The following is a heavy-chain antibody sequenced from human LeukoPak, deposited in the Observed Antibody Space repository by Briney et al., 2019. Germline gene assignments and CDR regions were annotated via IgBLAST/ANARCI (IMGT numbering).Heavy chain of an antibody. V-gene: IGHV3-23*01. Sequence: PGGSLRLTCAASGFTFSNYAMSWVRQAPGKGLEWVSGSSGGGGNTYYADSVKGRFTISRDNSKNTLYLQMNSLRAEDTAVYSCAKTRGTHNFDYWGQGTLVTVSS. CDR1: GFTFSNYA. D-gene: IGHD3-10*01. J-gene: IGHJ4*02. CDR3: AKTRGTHNFDY. CDR2: SSGGGGNT.